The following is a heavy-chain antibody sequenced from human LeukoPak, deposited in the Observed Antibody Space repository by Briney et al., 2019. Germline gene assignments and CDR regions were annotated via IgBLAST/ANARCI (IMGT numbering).Heavy chain of an antibody. Sequence: GGSLRLSCAASGFTFSSYAMHWVRQAPGKGLEWAAVISYDGSNKYYADSVKGRFTISRDNSKNTLYLQMNSLRAEDTAVYYCARDRYSSSPYIDYWGQGTLVTVSS. CDR2: ISYDGSNK. V-gene: IGHV3-30-3*01. J-gene: IGHJ4*02. D-gene: IGHD6-6*01. CDR3: ARDRYSSSPYIDY. CDR1: GFTFSSYA.